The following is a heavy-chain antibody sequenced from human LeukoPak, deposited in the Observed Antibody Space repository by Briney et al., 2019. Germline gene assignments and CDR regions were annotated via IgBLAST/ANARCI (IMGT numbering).Heavy chain of an antibody. V-gene: IGHV4-34*01. CDR2: INHSGST. CDR3: ARDSSSALDY. J-gene: IGHJ4*02. D-gene: IGHD6-6*01. CDR1: GGSFSGYY. Sequence: PSETLSLTCAVYGGSFSGYYWSWIRQPPGKGLEWIGEINHSGSTNYNPSLKSRVTISVDTSKNQFSLKLSSVTTADTAVYYCARDSSSALDYRGQGTLVTVSS.